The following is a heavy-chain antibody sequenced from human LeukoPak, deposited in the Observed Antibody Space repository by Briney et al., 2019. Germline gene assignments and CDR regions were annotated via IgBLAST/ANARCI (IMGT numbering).Heavy chain of an antibody. CDR3: AREDCSSTSCYADYYYGMDV. J-gene: IGHJ6*02. CDR2: IKQDGSEK. D-gene: IGHD2-2*01. Sequence: PGGSLRLSCAASGFTFSSYWMSWVRQAPGKGLEWVANIKQDGSEKYYVDSVKGRFTIPRDNAKNSLYLQMNSLRAEDTAVYYCAREDCSSTSCYADYYYGMDVWGQGTTVTVSS. CDR1: GFTFSSYW. V-gene: IGHV3-7*01.